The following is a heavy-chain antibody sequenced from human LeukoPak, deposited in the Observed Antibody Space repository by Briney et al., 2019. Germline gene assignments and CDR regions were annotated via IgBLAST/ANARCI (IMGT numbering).Heavy chain of an antibody. J-gene: IGHJ4*02. D-gene: IGHD3-22*01. CDR3: ATSTHYYDSNGYYPYYFDY. CDR1: GFTFSTYG. CDR2: ISNAGSNK. V-gene: IGHV3-30*03. Sequence: PGGSLRLSCAASGFTFSTYGMHWVRQAPGKGLEWVAVISNAGSNKYYAESVKGRFTISRDNSKNTLDLQMNSLRAEDTAVYYCATSTHYYDSNGYYPYYFDYWGQGTLVTVSS.